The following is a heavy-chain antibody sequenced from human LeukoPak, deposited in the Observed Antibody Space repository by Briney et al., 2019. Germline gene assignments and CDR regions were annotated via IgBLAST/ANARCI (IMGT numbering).Heavy chain of an antibody. CDR3: AKLDTPAAIAPYYFDY. V-gene: IGHV3-23*01. CDR2: ISGSGGST. D-gene: IGHD2-2*01. CDR1: GFTFSSYA. Sequence: GGSLRLSCAASGFTFSSYAMSWVRQAPGKGLEWVSTISGSGGSTYYADSVKGRFTISRDNSKNTLYLQMNSLRAEDTAVYYCAKLDTPAAIAPYYFDYWGRGTLVTISS. J-gene: IGHJ4*02.